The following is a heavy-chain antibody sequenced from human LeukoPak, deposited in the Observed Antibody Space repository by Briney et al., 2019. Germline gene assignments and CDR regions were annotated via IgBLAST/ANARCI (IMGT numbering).Heavy chain of an antibody. V-gene: IGHV4-39*07. CDR1: GGSISSSSYY. Sequence: SETLSLTCTVSGGSISSSSYYWGWIRQPPGKGLEWIGSIYYSGSTYYNPSLKSRVTISVDTSKNQFSLKLSSVTAADTAVYYCARVVAAVTPGEYYYYYYMDVWGKGTTVTVSS. D-gene: IGHD3-16*01. CDR2: IYYSGST. CDR3: ARVVAAVTPGEYYYYYYMDV. J-gene: IGHJ6*03.